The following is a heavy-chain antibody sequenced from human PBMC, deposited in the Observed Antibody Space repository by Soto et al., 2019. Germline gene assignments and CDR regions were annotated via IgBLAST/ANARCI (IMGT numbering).Heavy chain of an antibody. CDR3: AREGSSGWYDY. J-gene: IGHJ4*02. V-gene: IGHV3-11*06. CDR1: GFTFSDYY. CDR2: ISSSSSYT. Sequence: GGSLRLSCAASGFTFSDYYMSWIRQAPGKGLEWVSYISSSSSYTNYADSVKGRFTISRDNAKNSLYLQMNSLRAEDTAVYYCAREGSSGWYDYWGQGTLVTVSS. D-gene: IGHD6-19*01.